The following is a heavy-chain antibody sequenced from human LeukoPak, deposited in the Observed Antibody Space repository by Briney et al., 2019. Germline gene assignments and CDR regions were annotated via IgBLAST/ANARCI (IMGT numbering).Heavy chain of an antibody. CDR3: ARGKGYCSGGSCYDY. Sequence: SETLSLTCTVSGGFISSYYWSWIRQPPGRGLEWLGYFYYSGSTNYNPSLKSRVTISVDTSKNQFSLKLSSVTAADTAVYHCARGKGYCSGGSCYDYWGQGTLVSVSS. J-gene: IGHJ4*02. D-gene: IGHD2-15*01. V-gene: IGHV4-59*01. CDR2: FYYSGST. CDR1: GGFISSYY.